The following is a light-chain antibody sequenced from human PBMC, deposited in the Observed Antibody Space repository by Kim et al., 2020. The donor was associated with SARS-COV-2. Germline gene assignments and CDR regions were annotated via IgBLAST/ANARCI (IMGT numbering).Light chain of an antibody. J-gene: IGLJ3*02. CDR1: SSNIGDNS. V-gene: IGLV1-47*01. CDR3: ATWDDSLSGWV. CDR2: RNS. Sequence: QSVLTQPPSASVTPGQRVTIACSGSSSNIGDNSVSWYQQFPGTAPKLLIYRNSQRPSGVPDRFSGSKSGTSASLAISGLRSEDEAEYYCATWDDSLSGWVFGGGTKLTVL.